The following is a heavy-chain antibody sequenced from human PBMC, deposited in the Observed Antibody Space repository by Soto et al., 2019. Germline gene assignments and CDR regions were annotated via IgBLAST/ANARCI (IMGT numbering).Heavy chain of an antibody. J-gene: IGHJ4*02. CDR1: GGSISRYY. CDR3: ARDLSSAYYTL. D-gene: IGHD3-22*01. V-gene: IGHV4-59*01. Sequence: SETLSLTCTVSGGSISRYYWSWSRQPPGKGLEWIGYMYYSGSTNYNPSLKSRVTMSVDTSKNQFSLKVSSVTAADTAVYYCARDLSSAYYTLWGQGTLVTVSS. CDR2: MYYSGST.